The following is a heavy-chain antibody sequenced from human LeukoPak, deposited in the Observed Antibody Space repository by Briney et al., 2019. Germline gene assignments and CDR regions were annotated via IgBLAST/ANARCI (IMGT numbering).Heavy chain of an antibody. D-gene: IGHD3-10*01. CDR1: GFTFSRYT. CDR3: ASGRFGDGWFDP. Sequence: GGSLRLSCAASGFTFSRYTLNWVRQAPGQGLQWVSSISTSSSYIYYADSVKGRFTISRDNAKNSLSLQMDSLRAEDTAVYYCASGRFGDGWFDPWGQGTLVTVSS. CDR2: ISTSSSYI. J-gene: IGHJ5*02. V-gene: IGHV3-21*04.